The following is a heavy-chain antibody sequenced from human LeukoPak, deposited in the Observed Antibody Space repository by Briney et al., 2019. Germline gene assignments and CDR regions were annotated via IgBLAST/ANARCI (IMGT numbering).Heavy chain of an antibody. CDR1: GLTFSNYG. Sequence: GGSLRLSCAASGLTFSNYGMAWVRQAPGKGLEWVSAISGSGESTYNADSVKGRFTISRDNSKNTLYLQMNRLRAEDTAVYYCAKDSRTTYDSSWLYYFDSWGQGTLVTVSS. CDR3: AKDSRTTYDSSWLYYFDS. D-gene: IGHD6-13*01. CDR2: ISGSGEST. J-gene: IGHJ4*02. V-gene: IGHV3-23*01.